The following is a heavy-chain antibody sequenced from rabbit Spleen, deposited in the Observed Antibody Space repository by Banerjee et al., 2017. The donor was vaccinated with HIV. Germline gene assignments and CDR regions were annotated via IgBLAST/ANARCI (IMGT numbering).Heavy chain of an antibody. V-gene: IGHV1S45*01. D-gene: IGHD8-1*01. CDR1: GLDFSSSYW. CDR3: ARDAGTSFSSYGMDL. Sequence: QEQLEESGGDLVKPGASLTLTCKASGLDFSSSYWMCWVRQAPGKGLEWIACIDVVKSGSTYYASWAKGRFTISKTSSTTVTLQLNSLTAAATATYFCARDAGTSFSSYGMDLCGQGTLVTVS. CDR2: IDVVKSGST. J-gene: IGHJ6*01.